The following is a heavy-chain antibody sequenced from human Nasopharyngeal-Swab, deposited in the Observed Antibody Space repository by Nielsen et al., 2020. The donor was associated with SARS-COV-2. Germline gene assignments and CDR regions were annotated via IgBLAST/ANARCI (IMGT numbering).Heavy chain of an antibody. Sequence: GESLKISCVASGYSFRTYGMSWVRQAPGKGLEWVAAIVGSGDISGSGGSTYYADSVKGRFTISRDNSKNTLSLQMNSLRAEDTAVYYCARVADTSLFTLDGYFDYWGQGTLVTVSS. CDR3: ARVADTSLFTLDGYFDY. D-gene: IGHD3-16*01. CDR2: IVGSGDISGSGGST. CDR1: GYSFRTYG. V-gene: IGHV3-23*01. J-gene: IGHJ4*02.